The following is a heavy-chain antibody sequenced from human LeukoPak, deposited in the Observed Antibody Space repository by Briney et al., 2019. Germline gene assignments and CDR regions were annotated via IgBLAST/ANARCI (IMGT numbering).Heavy chain of an antibody. CDR3: ARACSGGTCYLAAFDI. CDR2: ISGSGGST. D-gene: IGHD2-15*01. V-gene: IGHV3-23*01. J-gene: IGHJ3*02. CDR1: GFTFSSYA. Sequence: GGSLRLSCAASGFTFSSYAMSWVRQAPGKGLEWVSAISGSGGSTYHADSVKGRFTISRDNFKNTLHLQMNSLRAEDTAVYYCARACSGGTCYLAAFDIWGQGTMVTVSS.